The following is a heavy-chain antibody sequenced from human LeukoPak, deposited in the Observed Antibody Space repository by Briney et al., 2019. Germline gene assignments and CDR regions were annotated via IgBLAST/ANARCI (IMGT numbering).Heavy chain of an antibody. J-gene: IGHJ5*02. CDR3: ARDRGLYSSSWYPRFDP. V-gene: IGHV4-59*01. Sequence: SETLSLTCTVSGGSISSYYWSWMRQPPGKGLEWIGYIYYSGSTNYNPSLKSRVTISVDTSKNQFSLKLSSVTAADTAVYYCARDRGLYSSSWYPRFDPWGQGTLVTVSS. CDR1: GGSISSYY. CDR2: IYYSGST. D-gene: IGHD6-13*01.